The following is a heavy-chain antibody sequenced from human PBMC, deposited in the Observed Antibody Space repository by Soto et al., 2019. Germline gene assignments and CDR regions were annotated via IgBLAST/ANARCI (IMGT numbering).Heavy chain of an antibody. D-gene: IGHD7-27*01. J-gene: IGHJ4*02. CDR3: ARIGWGGDS. V-gene: IGHV4-61*01. CDR1: GGSGRTGSYH. CDR2: IPHNGSH. Sequence: QVQLQESGPGRVKPSETLSLTCSVSGGSGRTGSYHWSCIRQPPGKGLEWIGFIPHNGSHAYNPPLKSRVVVSIDKSQNQFPLKLNPVTAADTAVYFCARIGWGGDSWGQGTLVTVSS.